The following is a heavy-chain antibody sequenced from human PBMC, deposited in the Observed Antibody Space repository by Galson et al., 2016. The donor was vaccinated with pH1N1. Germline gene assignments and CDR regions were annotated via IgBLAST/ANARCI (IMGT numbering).Heavy chain of an antibody. CDR1: RDSVSSYSY. V-gene: IGHV4-4*02. CDR3: AKHGGFDLQH. CDR2: VSHSGTT. J-gene: IGHJ1*01. Sequence: AVSRDSVSSYSYWSWVRQPPGKGLEWIGEVSHSGTTKYNPSLKSRVTIAVDESNNQLSLKLSSVTAADTAVYYCAKHGGFDLQHWGQGTLVTVSS. D-gene: IGHD3-16*01.